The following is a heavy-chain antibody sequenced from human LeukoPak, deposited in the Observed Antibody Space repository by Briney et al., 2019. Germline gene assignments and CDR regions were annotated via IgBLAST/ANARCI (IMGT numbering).Heavy chain of an antibody. CDR1: GFTFSSYA. CDR3: AKVGAHYPYYDFWSGYYD. V-gene: IGHV3-23*01. Sequence: PGGSLRLSCAASGFTFSSYAMSWVRQAPGKGLEWVSAISGSGGSTYYADSVKGRFTISRDNSKNTLYLQMNSLRAEDTAVYYCAKVGAHYPYYDFWSGYYDWGQGTLVTVSS. CDR2: ISGSGGST. D-gene: IGHD3-3*01. J-gene: IGHJ4*02.